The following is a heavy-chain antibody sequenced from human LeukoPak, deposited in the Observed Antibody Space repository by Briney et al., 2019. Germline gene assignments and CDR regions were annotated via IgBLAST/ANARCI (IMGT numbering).Heavy chain of an antibody. D-gene: IGHD1-1*01. V-gene: IGHV6-1*01. CDR1: GDSVSSNSAA. CDR2: TYYRSKWYN. Sequence: SQTLSLTCAISGDSVSSNSAAWNWIRQSPSGGLEWLGRTYYRSKWYNDYAVSVKSRITINPDTSKNQFSLQLNSVTPEDTAVYYCARLGTTGTTRRQGGYYYYGMDVWGQGTTVTVSS. CDR3: ARLGTTGTTRRQGGYYYYGMDV. J-gene: IGHJ6*02.